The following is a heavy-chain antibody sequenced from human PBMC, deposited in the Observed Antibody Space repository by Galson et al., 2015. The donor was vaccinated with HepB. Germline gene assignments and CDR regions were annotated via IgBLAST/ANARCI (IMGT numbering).Heavy chain of an antibody. Sequence: SLRLSCAASGFTFSSYAMSWVRQAPGKGLEWVSAISGSGGSTYYADSVKGRFTISRDNSKNTLYLQMNSLRAEDTAVYYCAKDRTYYYGSGSYLETQTWDYWGQGTLATVSS. CDR3: AKDRTYYYGSGSYLETQTWDY. J-gene: IGHJ4*02. D-gene: IGHD3-10*01. V-gene: IGHV3-23*01. CDR1: GFTFSSYA. CDR2: ISGSGGST.